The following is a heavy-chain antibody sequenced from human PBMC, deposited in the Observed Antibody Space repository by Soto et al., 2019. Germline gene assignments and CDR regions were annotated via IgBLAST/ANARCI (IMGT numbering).Heavy chain of an antibody. CDR1: GGSISSNNYY. CDR3: ARHRLVLPPVY. Sequence: SETLSITFTVSGGSISSNNYYWGWIRQPPRKGLEWIGSIYYSGTTYYNPSLKNRLTISVDTSKNQFSLKLSSVTAADTAVYYCARHRLVLPPVYWGQGTLVTVSS. J-gene: IGHJ4*02. V-gene: IGHV4-39*01. D-gene: IGHD1-26*01. CDR2: IYYSGTT.